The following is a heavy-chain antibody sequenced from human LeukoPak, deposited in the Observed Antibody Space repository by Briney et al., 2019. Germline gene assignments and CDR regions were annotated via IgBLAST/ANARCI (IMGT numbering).Heavy chain of an antibody. CDR2: ISYDGSNK. V-gene: IGHV3-30*18. J-gene: IGHJ4*02. CDR1: GFTFSSYG. CDR3: AKDLGDSSSWYYYIDY. D-gene: IGHD6-13*01. Sequence: EGSLRLSCAASGFTFSSYGMHWVRQAPGKGLEWVAVISYDGSNKYYADSVKGRFTISRDNSKNTLYLQMNSLRAEDTAVYYCAKDLGDSSSWYYYIDYWGQGTLVTVSS.